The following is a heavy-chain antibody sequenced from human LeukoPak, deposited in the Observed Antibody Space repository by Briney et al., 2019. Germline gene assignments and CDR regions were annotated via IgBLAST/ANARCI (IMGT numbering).Heavy chain of an antibody. CDR2: IYCTGGT. V-gene: IGHV4-59*01. CDR1: GVSISSYY. Sequence: SETLSLTCTVSGVSISSYYWSWIRQPPGKGLEWIGYIYCTGGTNYNPSLKSRVTISVDTSKNQFSLKLSSVTAADTAVYYCARGYSSGWYINWGQGTLVTVSS. J-gene: IGHJ4*02. D-gene: IGHD6-19*01. CDR3: ARGYSSGWYIN.